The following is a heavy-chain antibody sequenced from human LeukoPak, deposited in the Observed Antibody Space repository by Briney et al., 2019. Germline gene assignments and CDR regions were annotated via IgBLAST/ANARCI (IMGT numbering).Heavy chain of an antibody. J-gene: IGHJ6*02. CDR2: ISWNSSSI. CDR3: AKDRGYCTNGVCYTGDYYYGMDV. V-gene: IGHV3-9*01. CDR1: GFTFDDYA. Sequence: GGSLRLSCAASGFTFDDYAMHWVRQAPGKGLEWVSGISWNSSSIGYADSVKGRFTISRDNAKNSLYLQMNSLRAEDTALYYCAKDRGYCTNGVCYTGDYYYGMDVWGQGTTVTVSS. D-gene: IGHD2-8*01.